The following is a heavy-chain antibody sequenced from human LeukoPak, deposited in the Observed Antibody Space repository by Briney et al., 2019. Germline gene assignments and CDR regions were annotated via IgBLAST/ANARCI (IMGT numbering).Heavy chain of an antibody. CDR3: ARGGLEPVDY. J-gene: IGHJ4*02. CDR1: GFTFSSYW. V-gene: IGHV3-74*01. Sequence: GGSLRLSCTVSGFTFSSYWIRWVRQAPGMGLVWVSRINTDGSTTSYADSVKGRLTISRDNAKNTLYLQVNSLRAEDTAVYYCARGGLEPVDYWGQGTLVTVSS. CDR2: INTDGSTT. D-gene: IGHD5-24*01.